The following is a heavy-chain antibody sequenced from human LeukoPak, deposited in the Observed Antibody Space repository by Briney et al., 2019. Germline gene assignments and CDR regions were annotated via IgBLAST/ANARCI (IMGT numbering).Heavy chain of an antibody. CDR1: GFTFSSYS. CDR3: ARDSKGILTGWGYNWFDP. D-gene: IGHD3-9*01. Sequence: GGSLRLSCAASGFTFSSYSMNWVRQAPGKGLEWVSSISSSSSYIYYADSVKGRFTISRDNAKNSLYLQMNSLRAEDTAVYYCARDSKGILTGWGYNWFDPWGQGTLVTVSS. J-gene: IGHJ5*02. V-gene: IGHV3-21*01. CDR2: ISSSSSYI.